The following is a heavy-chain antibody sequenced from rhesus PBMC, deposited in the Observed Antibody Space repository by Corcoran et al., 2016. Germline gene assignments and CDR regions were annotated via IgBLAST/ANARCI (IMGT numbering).Heavy chain of an antibody. CDR3: AGFSGWYCSLDV. J-gene: IGHJ5-2*02. V-gene: IGHV4-165*02. CDR2: SGASNVIT. Sequence: QVQLQESGPGLVKPSETLSLTCAVSGGSISVYSLNWLSQAPRKGLEWIGASGASNVITNNRPSLKSRVTISTDTSKNQFSLNLNSVTAADTAVYYCAGFSGWYCSLDVWGRGRLVTVSS. D-gene: IGHD6-31*01. CDR1: GGSISVYS.